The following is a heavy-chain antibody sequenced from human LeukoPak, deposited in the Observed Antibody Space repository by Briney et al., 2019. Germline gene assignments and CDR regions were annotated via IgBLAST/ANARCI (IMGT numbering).Heavy chain of an antibody. CDR2: IYYSGST. V-gene: IGHV4-39*07. CDR1: GGSISSSSYY. Sequence: SETLSLTCTVSGGSISSSSYYWGWIRQPPGKGLEWIGSIYYSGSTYYNPSLKSRVTISVDTSKNQFSLKLSSVTAADSAVYYCARDEFSINALDMWGQGTMVTVSS. CDR3: ARDEFSINALDM. D-gene: IGHD1-14*01. J-gene: IGHJ3*02.